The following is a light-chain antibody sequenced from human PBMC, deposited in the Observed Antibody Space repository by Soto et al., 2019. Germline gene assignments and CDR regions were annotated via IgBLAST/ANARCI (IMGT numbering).Light chain of an antibody. V-gene: IGLV1-47*01. CDR2: KTT. Sequence: QSVLTQPPSASGTPGQRVTISCSGGYYNIGKNLVYWYQQRPGTAPELLIFKTTQRPSGVPDRFSASNSGTSASLAISWLRSQDEADYYCAAWDDSLSAWVFGEGPSLPS. J-gene: IGLJ3*02. CDR1: YYNIGKNL. CDR3: AAWDDSLSAWV.